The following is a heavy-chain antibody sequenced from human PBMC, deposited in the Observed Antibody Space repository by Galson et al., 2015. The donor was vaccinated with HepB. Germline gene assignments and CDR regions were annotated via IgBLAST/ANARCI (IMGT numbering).Heavy chain of an antibody. V-gene: IGHV3-48*03. J-gene: IGHJ4*02. CDR3: ARDTFIYRDYGDLLDY. Sequence: SLRLSCAASGFTFSSYEMNWVRQAPGKGLEWVSYISSSGSTIYYADSVKGRFTISRDNAKNSLYLQMNSLRAEDTAVYYCARDTFIYRDYGDLLDYWGQATLVTVSS. CDR2: ISSSGSTI. CDR1: GFTFSSYE. D-gene: IGHD4-17*01.